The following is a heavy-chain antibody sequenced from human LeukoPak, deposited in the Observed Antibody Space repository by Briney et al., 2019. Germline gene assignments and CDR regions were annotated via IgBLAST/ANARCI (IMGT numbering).Heavy chain of an antibody. CDR2: INHSGST. D-gene: IGHD3-3*01. CDR1: GGSFSGYY. V-gene: IGHV4-34*01. CDR3: ARGAVLRFLEWLPTRGSGAYYFDY. J-gene: IGHJ4*02. Sequence: KPSETLSLTCAVYGGSFSGYYWSWIRQPPGKGLEWIGEINHSGSTNYNPSLKSRVTISVDTSKNQFSLKLSSVTGADTAVYYCARGAVLRFLEWLPTRGSGAYYFDYWGQGTLVTVSS.